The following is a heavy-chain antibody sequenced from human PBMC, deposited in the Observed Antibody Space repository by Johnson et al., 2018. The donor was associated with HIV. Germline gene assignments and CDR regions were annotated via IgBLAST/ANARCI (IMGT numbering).Heavy chain of an antibody. D-gene: IGHD6-6*01. Sequence: VQLVESGGGLVQPGGSLRLSCAASGFTFDDYAMHWVRQAPGKGLEWVSGISWNLGSIAYADSVKGRFTISRDNAKNSLYLQMNSLRAEDTAVYYCARGSIAAHDAFDIWGHGTVVTVSS. V-gene: IGHV3-9*01. CDR1: GFTFDDYA. CDR3: ARGSIAAHDAFDI. CDR2: ISWNLGSI. J-gene: IGHJ3*02.